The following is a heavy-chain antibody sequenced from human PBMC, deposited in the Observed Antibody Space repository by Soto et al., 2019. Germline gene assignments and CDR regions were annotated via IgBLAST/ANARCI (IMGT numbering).Heavy chain of an antibody. CDR3: ARTSYDILTGRLDAFDV. Sequence: QLQLQESGSRLVKPSPTLSLTCGVSGGTLNSDGYSWSWIRPPPGKGLEWIGYIYHSGTTYYNPSLKSRVTMSVDTSRKKFSLKLTSVTAADTAVYFCARTSYDILTGRLDAFDVWGQGTMVTVSS. CDR1: GGTLNSDGYS. V-gene: IGHV4-30-2*01. CDR2: IYHSGTT. J-gene: IGHJ3*01. D-gene: IGHD3-9*01.